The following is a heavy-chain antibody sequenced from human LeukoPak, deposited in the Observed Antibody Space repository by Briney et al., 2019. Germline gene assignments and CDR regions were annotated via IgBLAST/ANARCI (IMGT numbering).Heavy chain of an antibody. CDR3: AAVGYCSGGSCYPDYYGMDV. J-gene: IGHJ6*02. V-gene: IGHV4-59*01. CDR1: GGSISSYY. D-gene: IGHD2-15*01. CDR2: IYYSGST. Sequence: PSETLSLTCTVSGGSISSYYWSWIRQPPGKGLEWIGYIYYSGSTNYNPSLKSRVTISVDTSKNQFSLKLSSVTAADTAVYYCAAVGYCSGGSCYPDYYGMDVWGQGTTVIVSS.